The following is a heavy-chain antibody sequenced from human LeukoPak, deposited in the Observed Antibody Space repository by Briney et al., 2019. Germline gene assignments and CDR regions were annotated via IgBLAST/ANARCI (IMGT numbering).Heavy chain of an antibody. J-gene: IGHJ4*02. CDR1: GFTFSSYA. CDR3: ASGNPVLSGESFDY. CDR2: ISYDGSNK. V-gene: IGHV3-30-3*01. D-gene: IGHD1-14*01. Sequence: PGRSLRLSCAASGFTFSSYAMHWVRQAPGKGLEWVAVISYDGSNKYYADSVKGRFTISRDNSKNTLYLQMNSLRAEDTAVYYCASGNPVLSGESFDYWGQGTLVTVSS.